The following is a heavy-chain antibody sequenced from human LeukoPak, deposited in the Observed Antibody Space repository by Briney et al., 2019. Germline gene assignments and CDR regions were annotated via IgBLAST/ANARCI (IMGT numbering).Heavy chain of an antibody. CDR3: ARGRGWGTFDI. D-gene: IGHD3-10*01. Sequence: GGPLRLSCAASGFTFSSYDMHWVRQGTGKGLEWVSTIGTAGDTYYPGSVKGRFTTSRENAKNSLYLQMNSLRVGDTAVYYCARGRGWGTFDIWGQGTMVTVSS. CDR1: GFTFSSYD. CDR2: IGTAGDT. J-gene: IGHJ3*02. V-gene: IGHV3-13*04.